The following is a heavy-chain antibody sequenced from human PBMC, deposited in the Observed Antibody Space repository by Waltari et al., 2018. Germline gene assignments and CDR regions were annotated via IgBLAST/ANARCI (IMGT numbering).Heavy chain of an antibody. D-gene: IGHD1-1*01. CDR1: GYTFTDYY. CDR3: ATDLERDAFDI. CDR2: VDPEDGET. Sequence: VQLVQSGAEVKKPGASVKVSCKASGYTFTDYYMHWVQQAPGKGLEWMGRVDPEDGETIYAEKFQGRVTITADTSTDTAYMELSSLRSEDTAVYYCATDLERDAFDIWGQGTMVTVSS. J-gene: IGHJ3*02. V-gene: IGHV1-69-2*01.